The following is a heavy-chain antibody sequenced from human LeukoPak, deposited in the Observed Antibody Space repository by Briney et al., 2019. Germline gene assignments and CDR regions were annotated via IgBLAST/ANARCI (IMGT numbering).Heavy chain of an antibody. V-gene: IGHV3-23*01. Sequence: SGGSLRLSCAASGFTFSSYAMSWVRQAPGKGLEWVSAISGSGGSTYYADSVKGRFTISRDNSKNTLYLQMNSLRAEDTAVYYCAKDQDSSGWYAPLDYWGQGTLVTVSS. CDR1: GFTFSSYA. D-gene: IGHD6-19*01. J-gene: IGHJ4*02. CDR3: AKDQDSSGWYAPLDY. CDR2: ISGSGGST.